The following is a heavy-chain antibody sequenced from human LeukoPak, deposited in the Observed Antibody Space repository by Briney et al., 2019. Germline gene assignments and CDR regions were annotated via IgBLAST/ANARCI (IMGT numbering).Heavy chain of an antibody. V-gene: IGHV3-23*01. Sequence: GGSLRLSCAASGFTLSSYAMSWVRQAPGKGLEWVSAISSSDAGTYYADSVRGRFTISRDNSKNTLFLQMNSLRAEDPAVYYCAKDWRNNYNGSDPWGQGTLVTVSS. CDR2: ISSSDAGT. D-gene: IGHD1-1*01. J-gene: IGHJ5*02. CDR1: GFTLSSYA. CDR3: AKDWRNNYNGSDP.